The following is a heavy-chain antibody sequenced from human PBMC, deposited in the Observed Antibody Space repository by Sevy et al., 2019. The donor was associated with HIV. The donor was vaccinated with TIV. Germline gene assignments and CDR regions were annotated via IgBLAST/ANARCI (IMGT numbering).Heavy chain of an antibody. CDR3: TGATVSGATWFDP. CDR2: IKRKTDGGSA. CDR1: GYTFNNAW. J-gene: IGHJ5*02. Sequence: GGSLRLSCAASGYTFNNAWMSWVRQAPGKGLEWLGRIKRKTDGGSAEYASPVKGRFTISRDDSKSTLYLQMNRLRTEDTGVYYCTGATVSGATWFDPWGQGALVTVSS. V-gene: IGHV3-15*01. D-gene: IGHD3-3*01.